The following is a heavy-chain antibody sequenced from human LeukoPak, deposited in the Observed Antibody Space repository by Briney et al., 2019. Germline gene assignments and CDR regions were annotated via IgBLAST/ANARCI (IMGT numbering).Heavy chain of an antibody. J-gene: IGHJ4*02. CDR3: ASDSPYSSSWAY. V-gene: IGHV3-11*04. Sequence: GGSLRLSCAASGFTFSDYYMGWIRQAPGKGLEWVSYISSSGSTIYCADSVKGRFTISRDNAKNSLYLQMNSLRAEDTAVYYCASDSPYSSSWAYWGQGTLVTVSS. CDR2: ISSSGSTI. D-gene: IGHD6-13*01. CDR1: GFTFSDYY.